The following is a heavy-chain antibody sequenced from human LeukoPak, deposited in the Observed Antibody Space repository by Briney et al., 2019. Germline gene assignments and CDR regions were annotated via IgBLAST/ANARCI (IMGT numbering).Heavy chain of an antibody. V-gene: IGHV3-30*18. CDR1: GFTFTTFG. J-gene: IGHJ4*02. Sequence: GGSLRLSCAASGFTFTTFGIHWVRQAPGKGLEWVAAISPDGNLGYCTDSVKGRFTISRDNSKNMIYLQMSSLRGEDSALYYCAKINNNDDYWGQGTLVTVSS. CDR2: ISPDGNLG. D-gene: IGHD1/OR15-1a*01. CDR3: AKINNNDDY.